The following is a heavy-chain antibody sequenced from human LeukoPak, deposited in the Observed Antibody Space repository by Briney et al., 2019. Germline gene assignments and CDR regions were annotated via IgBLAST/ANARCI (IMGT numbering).Heavy chain of an antibody. J-gene: IGHJ5*02. D-gene: IGHD1-1*01. CDR1: GLTVSDNY. V-gene: IGHV3-53*01. Sequence: GGSLRLSCVVSGLTVSDNYVSWVRQSPGKGLERVSVIYSDGSTFHADSVKGRFILSRDISKNTIHLQMNSLRVNDTAVYYCVRLNWIAESAGWFDPWGQGTQVTVSS. CDR2: IYSDGST. CDR3: VRLNWIAESAGWFDP.